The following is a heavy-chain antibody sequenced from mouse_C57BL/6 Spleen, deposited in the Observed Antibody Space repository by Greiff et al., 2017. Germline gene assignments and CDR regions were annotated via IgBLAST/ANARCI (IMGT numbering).Heavy chain of an antibody. CDR3: TRTGPYYAMDY. CDR2: ISSGGDYI. V-gene: IGHV5-9-1*02. J-gene: IGHJ4*01. CDR1: GFTFSSYA. Sequence: EVMLVESGEGLVKPGGSLKLSCAASGFTFSSYAMSWVRQTPEKRLEWVAYISSGGDYIYYADTVKGRFTISRDNARNTLYLQMSSLKSEDTAMYYCTRTGPYYAMDYWGQGTSVTVSS.